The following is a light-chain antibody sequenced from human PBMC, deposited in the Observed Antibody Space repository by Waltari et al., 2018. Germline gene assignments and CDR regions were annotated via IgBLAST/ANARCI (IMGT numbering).Light chain of an antibody. CDR3: QQYYSSPLT. CDR1: LSVLYSSNNKNY. Sequence: DIVMTQSPDSLAVSLGERATINCKSSLSVLYSSNNKNYLAWYQQKPGQPPKLLIYWASTRESGVPDRFSGSGSGTDFTLTISSLQAEDVAVYYCQQYYSSPLTFGQGTKLEI. CDR2: WAS. J-gene: IGKJ2*01. V-gene: IGKV4-1*01.